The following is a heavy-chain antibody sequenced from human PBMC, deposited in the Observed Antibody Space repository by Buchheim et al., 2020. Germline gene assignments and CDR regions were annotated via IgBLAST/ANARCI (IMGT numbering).Heavy chain of an antibody. V-gene: IGHV3-23*04. CDR3: AKDPLITASRVYFDN. D-gene: IGHD6-13*01. CDR1: GFTFSNYP. CDR2: LGGGGDSS. Sequence: EVQLVESGGGLVQSGGSLRLSFAASGFTFSNYPMNWVRQPPGKGLGWVSVLGGGGDSSRYADSVKGGFTIPRDNSKNRPFWQMNSLIAEDTAVYYCAKDPLITASRVYFDNWGQGTL. J-gene: IGHJ4*02.